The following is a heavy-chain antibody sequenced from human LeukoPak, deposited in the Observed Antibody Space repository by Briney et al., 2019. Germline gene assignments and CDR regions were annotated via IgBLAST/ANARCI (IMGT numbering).Heavy chain of an antibody. D-gene: IGHD1-26*01. Sequence: GESLKISCKGSGYSFTSSWIGWVRQMPEKGLEWMGTIYPGDSDTRYSPSFQGQVTISADKSISTAYLQWSSLKASDTAMYYCATLGLNSGSYFGFDYWGQGTLVTVSS. CDR1: GYSFTSSW. J-gene: IGHJ4*02. CDR3: ATLGLNSGSYFGFDY. V-gene: IGHV5-51*01. CDR2: IYPGDSDT.